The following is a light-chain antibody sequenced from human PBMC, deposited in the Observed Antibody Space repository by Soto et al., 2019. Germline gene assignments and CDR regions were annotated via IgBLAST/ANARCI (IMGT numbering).Light chain of an antibody. V-gene: IGKV1-6*02. CDR1: QDIRNG. Sequence: AIQMTQSPSSLYASVGDRVTITCRASQDIRNGLGWYQQKPGQAPNLLIYAASSLEDGAPSRFSGNGSGTDFTLTISSLQPEDFATYYCLQDFNVPHTFVGGTKVEVK. J-gene: IGKJ4*01. CDR3: LQDFNVPHT. CDR2: AAS.